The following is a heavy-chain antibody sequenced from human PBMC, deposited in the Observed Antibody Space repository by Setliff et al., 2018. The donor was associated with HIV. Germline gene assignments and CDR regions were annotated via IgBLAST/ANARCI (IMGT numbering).Heavy chain of an antibody. CDR2: ISYDGSKK. Sequence: SCKVSGYTLSELSIHWVRQAPGKGLEWMAFISYDGSKKYDADFVKGRFTISRDNSKNTLYLQMGSLRAEDMAVYYCATWAFLVNMDVWGQGTTVTVSS. D-gene: IGHD1-26*01. V-gene: IGHV3-30*15. J-gene: IGHJ6*02. CDR1: GYTLSELS. CDR3: ATWAFLVNMDV.